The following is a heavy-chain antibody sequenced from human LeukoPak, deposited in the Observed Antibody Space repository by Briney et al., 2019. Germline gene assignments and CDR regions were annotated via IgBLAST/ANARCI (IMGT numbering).Heavy chain of an antibody. CDR3: ATGPDDHGDY. J-gene: IGHJ4*02. CDR2: IIPILGMP. CDR1: GGTFNSYP. D-gene: IGHD1-14*01. Sequence: SVKVSCKASGGTFNSYPINWVRQAPGQGLEWLGRIIPILGMPNSTQRFQGRVTFTADKSTGTAYMELTSLTSEDTAVYYCATGPDDHGDYWGQGTLVTVSS. V-gene: IGHV1-69*04.